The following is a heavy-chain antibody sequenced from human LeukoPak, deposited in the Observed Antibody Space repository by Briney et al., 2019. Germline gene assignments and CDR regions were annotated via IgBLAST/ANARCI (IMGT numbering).Heavy chain of an antibody. V-gene: IGHV5-51*01. CDR2: IYPGDSTI. J-gene: IGHJ4*02. D-gene: IGHD2/OR15-2a*01. Sequence: GESLKISCKASGYSFTNYWIGWVRQMPGKGLEWMGIIYPGDSTIRYSPSFQGQVTISADKSISTAYLQWTSLKASDTAMYYCTRLDNNQSKSLKGGAGYYWGQGTLFTVSS. CDR1: GYSFTNYW. CDR3: TRLDNNQSKSLKGGAGYY.